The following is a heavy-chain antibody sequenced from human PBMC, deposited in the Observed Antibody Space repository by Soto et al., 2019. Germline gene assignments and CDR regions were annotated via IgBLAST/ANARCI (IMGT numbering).Heavy chain of an antibody. CDR2: IHNDGSTT. Sequence: EVQLVESGGGLVQPGGSVRLSCAASGFTFSSYWMHWVRQAQGKGLMWVSRIHNDGSTTRYADSVKGRFTISRDNAKNTLYLQMSSLRVEDTAVYYCARDNWNSYWGHGTLVTVSS. J-gene: IGHJ4*01. V-gene: IGHV3-74*01. D-gene: IGHD1-7*01. CDR3: ARDNWNSY. CDR1: GFTFSSYW.